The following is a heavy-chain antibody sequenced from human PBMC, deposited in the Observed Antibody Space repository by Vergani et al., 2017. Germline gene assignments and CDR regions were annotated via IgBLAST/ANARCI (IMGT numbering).Heavy chain of an antibody. J-gene: IGHJ4*02. CDR2: ISSSGSYI. CDR3: ARQGDNWNLDH. D-gene: IGHD1-20*01. Sequence: EVQLVESGGGLVKPGGSLRLSCAASGFTFSSHRMNWVRQAPGKGLEWVSFISSSGSYIYYADSVKGRFTISRDNAKNSLYLQMNSLRAEDTAVYYCARQGDNWNLDHWGQGTLVTVSS. V-gene: IGHV3-21*04. CDR1: GFTFSSHR.